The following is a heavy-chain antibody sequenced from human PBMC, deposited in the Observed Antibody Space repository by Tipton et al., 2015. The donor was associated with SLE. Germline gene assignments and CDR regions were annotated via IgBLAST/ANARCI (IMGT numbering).Heavy chain of an antibody. CDR3: ARDWVVGATLDRFDP. CDR1: GYSINSGYY. Sequence: TLSLTCAVSGYSINSGYYWGWIRQPPGKGLEWIGSIYSSGSTIYNPSLKSRLTLSLDTSKNQFSLKVTSVTATDTAVYYCARDWVVGATLDRFDPWGQGTLVTVSS. D-gene: IGHD1-26*01. J-gene: IGHJ5*02. V-gene: IGHV4-38-2*02. CDR2: IYSSGST.